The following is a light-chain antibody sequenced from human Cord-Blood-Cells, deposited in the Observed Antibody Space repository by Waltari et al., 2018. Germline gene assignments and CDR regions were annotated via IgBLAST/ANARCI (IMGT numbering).Light chain of an antibody. CDR2: GAS. CDR1: QSVSSN. Sequence: EIVMTQSPATLSVSPGERVTLSCRASQSVSSNLAWYQQKPGQAPRLLIYGASTRATGIPARFSGSGSGTEFTLTISSLQSEDFAVCYCQQYNNWPLTFGGGTKVEIK. J-gene: IGKJ4*01. V-gene: IGKV3-15*01. CDR3: QQYNNWPLT.